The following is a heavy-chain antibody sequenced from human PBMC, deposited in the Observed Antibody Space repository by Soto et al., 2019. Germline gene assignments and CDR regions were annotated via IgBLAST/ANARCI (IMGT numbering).Heavy chain of an antibody. D-gene: IGHD3-10*01. CDR3: ARAERFPRSWFDP. CDR1: GGSFRIYY. CDR2: VNHSGEA. V-gene: IGHV4-34*01. J-gene: IGHJ5*02. Sequence: SETLSLTCGDYGGSFRIYYWILVRHPFGMGPGGIEGVNHSGEATYNPSLQSRDSISLDTSNNHFSLKMTSVTAADTAIYFWARAERFPRSWFDPWGQGTQVTVSS.